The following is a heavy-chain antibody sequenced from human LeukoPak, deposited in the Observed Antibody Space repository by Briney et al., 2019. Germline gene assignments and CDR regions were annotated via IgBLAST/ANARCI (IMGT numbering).Heavy chain of an antibody. V-gene: IGHV4-59*01. CDR1: GGSISGYC. CDR3: ARGYSSSWYLDT. CDR2: FCYSGSA. Sequence: SETLSLTCTVSGGSISGYCWSWIRQSPGSRLEWIGYFCYSGSANSSPNYNPSLKSRVTMSVDTSKNHFSLNLSSVIAADTAMYYCARGYSSSWYLDTWGQGTLVTVSS. D-gene: IGHD6-13*01. J-gene: IGHJ4*02.